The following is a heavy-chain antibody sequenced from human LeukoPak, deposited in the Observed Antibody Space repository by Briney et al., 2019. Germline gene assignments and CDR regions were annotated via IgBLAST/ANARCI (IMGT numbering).Heavy chain of an antibody. D-gene: IGHD4-17*01. CDR3: TRGQTTVTN. Sequence: PGGSLRLSCAASGFTFSSYWMSWVREAPGKGLGWVANIKQDGSEKYYVDSVKGRLTISRDNAKNSLYLQMTSLRAEDTAVYYCTRGQTTVTNWGQGTLVTASS. CDR1: GFTFSSYW. V-gene: IGHV3-7*01. CDR2: IKQDGSEK. J-gene: IGHJ4*02.